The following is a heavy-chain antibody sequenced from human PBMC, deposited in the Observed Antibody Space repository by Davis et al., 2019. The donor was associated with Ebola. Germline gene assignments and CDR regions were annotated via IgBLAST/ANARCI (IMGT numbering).Heavy chain of an antibody. V-gene: IGHV5-51*01. J-gene: IGHJ4*02. CDR1: GYSFTTYW. CDR3: ARGTSLARNFDY. Sequence: GESLKISCKGSGYSFTTYWIAWVRQMPGKGLEWMGIIYSGDSDTRYSPSFQGQVTISADESFSTAYLQWSSLKASDTAMYYCARGTSLARNFDYWGQGTLVTVSS. CDR2: IYSGDSDT. D-gene: IGHD3-3*02.